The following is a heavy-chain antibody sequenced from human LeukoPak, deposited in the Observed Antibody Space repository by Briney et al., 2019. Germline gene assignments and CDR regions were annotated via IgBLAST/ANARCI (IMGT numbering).Heavy chain of an antibody. D-gene: IGHD3-3*01. Sequence: ASVKVSCTASGYTFTSYDINWVRQATGQGLEWMGWMNPNSGNTGYAQKFQGRVTMTRNTSISTAYMELSSLRSEDTAVYYCARGERVWIFGVVISNWFDPWGQGTLVTVSS. CDR1: GYTFTSYD. V-gene: IGHV1-8*01. CDR2: MNPNSGNT. CDR3: ARGERVWIFGVVISNWFDP. J-gene: IGHJ5*02.